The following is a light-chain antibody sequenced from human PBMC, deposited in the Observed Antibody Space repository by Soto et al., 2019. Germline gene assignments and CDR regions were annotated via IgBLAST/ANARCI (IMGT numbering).Light chain of an antibody. Sequence: EIVLTQSPGTLSLSPGERATLSCRTSQSISSSYLAWSQQKPGQAPRLLISATSSRATGVPGRFSGSGSGTDFTLTISRLEPEDSAVYYCHQYVSSPPAWAFGQGTKVEIK. V-gene: IGKV3-20*01. CDR2: ATS. J-gene: IGKJ1*01. CDR3: HQYVSSPPAWA. CDR1: QSISSSY.